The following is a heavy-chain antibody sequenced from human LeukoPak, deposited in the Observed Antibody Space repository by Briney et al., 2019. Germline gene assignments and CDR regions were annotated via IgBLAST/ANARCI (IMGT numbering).Heavy chain of an antibody. J-gene: IGHJ4*02. CDR1: GYSFTIHG. CDR2: IRTYNGDT. V-gene: IGHV1-18*01. CDR3: ARDTGSSPGDY. Sequence: ASVKVSCKASGYSFTIHGTTWVRQAPGQGLDWMGWIRTYNGDTNYAQNLQGGVTMTKDTSTRTAYMGLRSLRSDDTAVYYCARDTGSSPGDYWGQGTLVTVSS. D-gene: IGHD1-26*01.